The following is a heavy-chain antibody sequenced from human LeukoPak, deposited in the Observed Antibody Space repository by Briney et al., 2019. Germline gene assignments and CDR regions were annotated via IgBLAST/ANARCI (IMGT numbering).Heavy chain of an antibody. J-gene: IGHJ4*02. V-gene: IGHV3-66*02. CDR1: GFTFSSYS. CDR2: IYSGGST. CDR3: ARENLRKGTFDY. D-gene: IGHD1-7*01. Sequence: QTGGSLRLSCAASGFTFSSYSMNWVRQAPGKGLEWVSVIYSGGSTYYADSVKGRFTISRDNSKNTLYLQMNSLRAEDTAVYYCARENLRKGTFDYWGQGTLVTVSS.